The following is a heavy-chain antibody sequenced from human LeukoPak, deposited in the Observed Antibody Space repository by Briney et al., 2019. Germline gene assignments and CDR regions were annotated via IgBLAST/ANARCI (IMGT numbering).Heavy chain of an antibody. CDR3: AKSSGRDYFDS. Sequence: GGAVSLSWAASGFTFRTYAVSWGRQALGKELEWVSSIFTRGDNTYYADSVRGRFTTSRDNSKNTLYLQMDSQGAEDTAVYYCAKSSGRDYFDSWGQGTLVTVSS. D-gene: IGHD1-26*01. CDR1: GFTFRTYA. J-gene: IGHJ4*02. V-gene: IGHV3-23*01. CDR2: IFTRGDNT.